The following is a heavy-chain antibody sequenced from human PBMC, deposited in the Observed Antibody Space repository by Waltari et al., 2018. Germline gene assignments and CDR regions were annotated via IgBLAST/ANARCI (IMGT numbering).Heavy chain of an antibody. V-gene: IGHV3-7*01. Sequence: EVQLVESGGGSVQPGGSLRLSCAASGMTFSNYWMNWVRQAPGKGREWVANIKQDGSEKKYVDSVEGRFSISRDNAQNSLYLQMNSLRAEDTAIYYCVTGLTTVTAKDYFDHWGQGALVTVS. D-gene: IGHD4-17*01. CDR2: IKQDGSEK. J-gene: IGHJ4*02. CDR1: GMTFSNYW. CDR3: VTGLTTVTAKDYFDH.